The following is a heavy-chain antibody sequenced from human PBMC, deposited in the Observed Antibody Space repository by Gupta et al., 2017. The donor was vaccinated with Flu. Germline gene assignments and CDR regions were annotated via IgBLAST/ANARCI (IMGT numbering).Heavy chain of an antibody. J-gene: IGHJ4*02. D-gene: IGHD3-9*01. Sequence: QVQLQESGPGLVKPSETLSLTCAVSGYSISSGYYWGWIGQPPGKGLEWIGSIYHSGSTYYNPSLKSRVTISVDTSKNQFSLKLSSVTAADTAVYYCASGTNFDILTGYLKPYYFDYWGQGTLVTVSS. CDR2: IYHSGST. CDR3: ASGTNFDILTGYLKPYYFDY. CDR1: GYSISSGYY. V-gene: IGHV4-38-2*01.